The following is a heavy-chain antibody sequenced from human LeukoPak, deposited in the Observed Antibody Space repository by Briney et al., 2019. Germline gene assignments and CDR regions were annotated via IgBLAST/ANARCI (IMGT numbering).Heavy chain of an antibody. V-gene: IGHV3-30*18. CDR3: AKDGFSSGWYFDY. CDR2: ISYDGSNK. J-gene: IGHJ4*02. CDR1: GYSFTSYW. Sequence: GESLKISCKGSGYSFTSYWIGWVRQAPGKGLEWVAVISYDGSNKYYADSVKDRFTISRDNSKNTLYLQMNSLRAEDTAVYYCAKDGFSSGWYFDYWGQGTLVTVSS. D-gene: IGHD6-19*01.